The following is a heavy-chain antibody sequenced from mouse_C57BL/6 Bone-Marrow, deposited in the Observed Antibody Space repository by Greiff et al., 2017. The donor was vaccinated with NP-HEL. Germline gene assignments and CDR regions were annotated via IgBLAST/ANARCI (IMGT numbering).Heavy chain of an antibody. D-gene: IGHD2-4*01. Sequence: EVQLQQSGPELVKPGASVKISCKASGYTFTDYYMNWVKQSHGKSLEWIGDINPNNGGTSYNQKFKGKATLTVDKSSSTAYMELRSLTSEDSAVYYCARDRGLRLLFDYWGQGTTLTVSS. CDR2: INPNNGGT. CDR1: GYTFTDYY. CDR3: ARDRGLRLLFDY. J-gene: IGHJ2*01. V-gene: IGHV1-26*01.